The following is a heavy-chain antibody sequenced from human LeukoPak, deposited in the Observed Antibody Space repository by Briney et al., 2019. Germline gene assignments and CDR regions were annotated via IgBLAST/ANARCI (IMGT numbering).Heavy chain of an antibody. D-gene: IGHD2-15*01. CDR3: ARRTPPYYHGMDV. Sequence: SETLSLTCTVSGGSISSSGYYWGWIRQPPGKGLEWIGSIDYSGSTYYNPSLKSRVTISVDTSKNQFSLRLSSVTAADTAFYYCARRTPPYYHGMDVWGQGTTVTVSS. V-gene: IGHV4-39*01. J-gene: IGHJ6*02. CDR2: IDYSGST. CDR1: GGSISSSGYY.